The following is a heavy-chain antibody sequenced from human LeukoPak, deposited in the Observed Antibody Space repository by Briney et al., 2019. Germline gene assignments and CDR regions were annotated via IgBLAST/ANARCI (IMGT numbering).Heavy chain of an antibody. V-gene: IGHV3-23*01. CDR3: AKDRKAHSSSFNWFDP. CDR1: GFTFSSYA. D-gene: IGHD6-13*01. Sequence: PGGSLRLSCAASGFTFSSYAMSWVRQAPGKGLEWASSISGSGGSTYYADSVKGRFTISRDNSKNTLYLQMNSLRAEDTAVYYCAKDRKAHSSSFNWFDPWGQGTLVTVSS. CDR2: ISGSGGST. J-gene: IGHJ5*02.